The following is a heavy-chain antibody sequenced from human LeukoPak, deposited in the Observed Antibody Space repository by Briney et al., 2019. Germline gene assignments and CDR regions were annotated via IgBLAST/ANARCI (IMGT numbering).Heavy chain of an antibody. J-gene: IGHJ6*03. CDR2: ISSSGNYI. V-gene: IGHV3-21*01. CDR1: GFTFSSYS. CDR3: ARDDLAAIYYYYYMDV. Sequence: WGSLRLTCAASGFTFSSYSMNWVRQPPGKGLEWVSSISSSGNYIYYAASVKGRFTISRDNAKNSLYLQMNSLRAEDTAVYYCARDDLAAIYYYYYMDVWGKGTTVTVSS. D-gene: IGHD2-21*01.